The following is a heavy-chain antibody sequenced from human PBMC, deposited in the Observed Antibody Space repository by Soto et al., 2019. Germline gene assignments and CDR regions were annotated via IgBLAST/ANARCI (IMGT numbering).Heavy chain of an antibody. V-gene: IGHV6-1*01. CDR2: TYYRSKWYN. J-gene: IGHJ6*02. CDR3: ARDVGAYSSGWSGRYYYYGMDV. CDR1: GDSVSSNSAA. Sequence: SQTLSLTCAISGDSVSSNSAAWNWIRQSPSRGLEWLGRTYYRSKWYNDYAVSVKSRITINPDTSKNQFSLQLNSVTPEDTAVYYCARDVGAYSSGWSGRYYYYGMDVWGQGTTVTVS. D-gene: IGHD6-19*01.